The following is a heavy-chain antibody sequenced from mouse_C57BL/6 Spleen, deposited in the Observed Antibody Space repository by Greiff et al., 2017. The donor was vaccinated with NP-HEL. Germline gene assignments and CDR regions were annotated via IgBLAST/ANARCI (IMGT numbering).Heavy chain of an antibody. J-gene: IGHJ4*01. V-gene: IGHV5-6*01. CDR3: ARQERARAMDY. Sequence: EVQLVESGGDLVKPGGSLKLSCAASGFTFSSYGMSWVRQTPDKRLEWVATISSGGSYTYYPDSVKGRFTISRDNAKNTLYLQMSSLKSEDTAMYYCARQERARAMDYWGQGTSVTVSS. CDR1: GFTFSSYG. CDR2: ISSGGSYT.